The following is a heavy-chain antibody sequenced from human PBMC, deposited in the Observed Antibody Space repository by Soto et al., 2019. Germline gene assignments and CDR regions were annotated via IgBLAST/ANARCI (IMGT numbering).Heavy chain of an antibody. CDR1: GGSISSYY. Sequence: SETPSLTCTVSGGSISSYYWSWIRQPPGKGLEWIGYIYYSGSTNYNPSLKSRVTISVDTSKNQFSLKLSSVTAADTAVYYCASWGIGYSGSKPFDYWGQGTLVTVSS. CDR2: IYYSGST. CDR3: ASWGIGYSGSKPFDY. J-gene: IGHJ4*02. V-gene: IGHV4-59*01. D-gene: IGHD5-12*01.